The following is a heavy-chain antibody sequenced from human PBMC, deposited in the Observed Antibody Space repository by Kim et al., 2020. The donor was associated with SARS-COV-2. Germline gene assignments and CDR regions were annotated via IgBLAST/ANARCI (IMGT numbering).Heavy chain of an antibody. J-gene: IGHJ2*01. CDR3: ARVVGGWYFDL. D-gene: IGHD2-15*01. CDR2: IYYSGST. CDR1: GGSISNYY. Sequence: SETLSLTCTVSGGSISNYYWSWIRQSPGKRLEWIGYIYYSGSTSYNPSLKSRVTISVDTSKNQFSLKLTSVTAADTAVYYCARVVGGWYFDLWGRGTLVSVSS. V-gene: IGHV4-59*01.